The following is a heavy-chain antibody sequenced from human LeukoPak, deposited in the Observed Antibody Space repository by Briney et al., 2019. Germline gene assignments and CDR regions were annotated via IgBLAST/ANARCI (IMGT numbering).Heavy chain of an antibody. D-gene: IGHD2-15*01. V-gene: IGHV1-8*02. CDR2: MNPNSGNT. CDR3: ARGWDCSGGSCLLGGY. CDR1: GYTFTSYD. Sequence: ASVKVSCKASGYTFTSYDINWVRQATGQGLEWMGWMNPNSGNTGYAQKFQGRVTMTRNTSISTAYMELSSLRSEDTAVYYCARGWDCSGGSCLLGGYWGQGTLVTVSS. J-gene: IGHJ4*02.